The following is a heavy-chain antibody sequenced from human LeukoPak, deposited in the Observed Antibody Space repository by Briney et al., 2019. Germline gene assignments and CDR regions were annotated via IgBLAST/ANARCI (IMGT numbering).Heavy chain of an antibody. CDR2: INPSGGST. Sequence: ASVKVSCKASGYTFTSYYMHWVRQAPGQGLEWMGIINPSGGSTSYAQKFQGRVTMTRDTSTSTAYMELSSLRSEDTAVYYCARDGGGLIAAAGTDKGNYFDYWGQGTLVTVSS. J-gene: IGHJ4*02. V-gene: IGHV1-46*01. D-gene: IGHD6-13*01. CDR1: GYTFTSYY. CDR3: ARDGGGLIAAAGTDKGNYFDY.